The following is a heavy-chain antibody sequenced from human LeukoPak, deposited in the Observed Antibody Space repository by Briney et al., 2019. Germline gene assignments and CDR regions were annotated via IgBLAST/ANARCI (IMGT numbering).Heavy chain of an antibody. D-gene: IGHD6-13*01. V-gene: IGHV3-23*01. CDR2: LSGGGGDT. J-gene: IGHJ4*02. Sequence: GGSLRLSCAASGFTFRSYAMDWVRQAPGRGLEWVSSLSGGGGDTYYADSVKGRFTISRDNSKNTLYLQMTRLRVEDAAVYYCAKERIAAARPYYFDYWGQGSLVSVSS. CDR3: AKERIAAARPYYFDY. CDR1: GFTFRSYA.